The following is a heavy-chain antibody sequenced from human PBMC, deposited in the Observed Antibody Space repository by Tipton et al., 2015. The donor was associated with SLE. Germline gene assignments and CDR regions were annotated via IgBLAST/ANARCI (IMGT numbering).Heavy chain of an antibody. CDR2: IYYSGST. V-gene: IGHV4-39*07. CDR1: GGSISSSSYY. D-gene: IGHD6-19*01. J-gene: IGHJ4*02. CDR3: ASGIAVAGMGDY. Sequence: TLSLTCAVSGGSISSSSYYWGWIRQPPGKGLEWIGNIYYSGSTYYNPSLKRRVTISVDTSKNQFSLKLSSVTAADTAVYYCASGIAVAGMGDYWGQGTLVTVSS.